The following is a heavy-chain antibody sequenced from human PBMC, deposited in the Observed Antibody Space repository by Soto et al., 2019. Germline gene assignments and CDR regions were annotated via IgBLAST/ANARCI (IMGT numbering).Heavy chain of an antibody. CDR1: GYTFTSYG. V-gene: IGHV1-18*01. CDR3: ARDGGGERDYGDYGRRDDAAFDI. Sequence: QVQLVQSGAEVKKPGASVKVSCKASGYTFTSYGISWVRQAPGQGLEWMGWISAYNGNTNYAQKLQGRVTMTTDTSTSTADMELRSLRSDDTAVYYCARDGGGERDYGDYGRRDDAAFDIWGQGTMVTVSS. J-gene: IGHJ3*02. D-gene: IGHD4-17*01. CDR2: ISAYNGNT.